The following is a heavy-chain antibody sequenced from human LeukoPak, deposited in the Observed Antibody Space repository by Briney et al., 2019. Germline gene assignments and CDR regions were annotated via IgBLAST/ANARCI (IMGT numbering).Heavy chain of an antibody. V-gene: IGHV3-73*01. CDR2: IRSKANSYAT. CDR1: GFTFSGST. CDR3: IRLPD. Sequence: SGGSLTLSCAASGFTFSGSTMNWVRQASGKGLEWVGRIRSKANSYATSYAASVKGRFIISRDDSKNTAYLHMNSLRTEDTAVYYCIRLPDWGQGTLVTVSS. J-gene: IGHJ1*01.